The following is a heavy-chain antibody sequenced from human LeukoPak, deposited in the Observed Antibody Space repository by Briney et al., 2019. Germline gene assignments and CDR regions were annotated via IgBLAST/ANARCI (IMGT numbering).Heavy chain of an antibody. D-gene: IGHD2-8*02. CDR2: IKHDGSEK. CDR3: ARAGGGPGNGFEI. V-gene: IGHV3-7*01. Sequence: GGSLRLSCAPSGFTFSYYWMSWVRQAPGKGLEWVANIKHDGSEKYYVDSVKGRFTFSRDNSKNTLYLQMNNLRVEDTAVYYCARAGGGPGNGFEIWGQGTEVIVSS. J-gene: IGHJ3*02. CDR1: GFTFSYYW.